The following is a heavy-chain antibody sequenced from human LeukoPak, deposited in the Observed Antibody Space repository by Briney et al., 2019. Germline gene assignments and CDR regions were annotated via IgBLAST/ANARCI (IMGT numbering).Heavy chain of an antibody. D-gene: IGHD1-26*01. CDR1: GFTLSNHW. V-gene: IGHV3-7*01. CDR3: ARWEARDTWVYDY. Sequence: GGSLSLSCAASGFTLSNHWMSWVRQAPGKGLEWVANIKQDGSKLSYVDSVKGRFTVSRDNAKNSLYLQMNSLRAEDTAVDYCARWEARDTWVYDYWGQGTLVTVSS. CDR2: IKQDGSKL. J-gene: IGHJ4*02.